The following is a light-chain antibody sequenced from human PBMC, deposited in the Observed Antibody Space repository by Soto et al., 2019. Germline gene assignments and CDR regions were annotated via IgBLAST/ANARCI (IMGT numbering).Light chain of an antibody. CDR3: QQYYSTPRT. J-gene: IGKJ1*01. CDR2: WAT. V-gene: IGKV4-1*01. Sequence: IVMTQAPASLTVSLGERATINCKSSQTVFTGSNNKNYLAWYQQKPGQAPKLLMYWATARESGVPDRFRGSGFGTDFTPTISSLQAEDVAVYYCQQYYSTPRTFGQGTKVDI. CDR1: QTVFTGSNNKNY.